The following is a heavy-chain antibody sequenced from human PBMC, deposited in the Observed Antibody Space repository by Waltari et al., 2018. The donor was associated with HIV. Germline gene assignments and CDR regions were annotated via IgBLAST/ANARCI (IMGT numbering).Heavy chain of an antibody. CDR2: NYPRDSDS. CDR1: GYSFTSHW. V-gene: IGHV5-51*01. D-gene: IGHD6-25*01. CDR3: ARTTPEYSSVPRVFDY. J-gene: IGHJ4*02. Sequence: EVQLVQSGAEVKKPGESLKISCKGSGYSFTSHWITWVRQMPGKGVEWRGPNYPRDSDSRYSPSFQVQVTISADKSISTAYLQWSSLKASDTAMYYCARTTPEYSSVPRVFDYWGQGTLVTVSS.